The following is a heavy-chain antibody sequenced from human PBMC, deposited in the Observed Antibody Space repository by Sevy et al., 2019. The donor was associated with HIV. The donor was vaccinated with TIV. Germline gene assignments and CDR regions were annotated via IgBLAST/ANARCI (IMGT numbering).Heavy chain of an antibody. CDR2: LSFGCGKI. CDR1: GFDFSIYS. V-gene: IGHV3-23*01. CDR3: AREGCTKPHDY. D-gene: IGHD2-8*01. Sequence: GGSLRLSCAASGFDFSIYSMSWVRQAPGKGLEWVSSLSFGCGKINYADSVKGRFTISRDNSKSSVYLQMNNMRVEDTTVYYCAREGCTKPHDYWGQGTLVTVSS. J-gene: IGHJ4*02.